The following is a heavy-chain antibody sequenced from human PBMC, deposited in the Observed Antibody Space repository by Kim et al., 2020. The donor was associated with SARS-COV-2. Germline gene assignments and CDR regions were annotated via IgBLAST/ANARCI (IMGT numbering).Heavy chain of an antibody. CDR2: IRSKAYGGTT. Sequence: GGSLRLSCTASGFTFGDYAMSWVRQAPGKGLEWVGFIRSKAYGGTTEYAASVKGRFTISRDDSKSIAYLQMNSLKTEDTAVYYCTRDSSKGSVTGYWGQGTLVTVSS. V-gene: IGHV3-49*04. CDR3: TRDSSKGSVTGY. CDR1: GFTFGDYA. D-gene: IGHD2-15*01. J-gene: IGHJ4*02.